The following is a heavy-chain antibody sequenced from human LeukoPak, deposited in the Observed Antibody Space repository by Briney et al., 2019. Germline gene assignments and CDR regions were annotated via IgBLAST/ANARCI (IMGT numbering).Heavy chain of an antibody. Sequence: PGGSLRLSCAASGFTVSSNYMSWVRQAPGKGLEWVSVIYSGGSTYYADSVKGRFTISRDNSKNTLSLQMSSLRAEDTAVYYCTKRGCSSTTCYSNCWGQGTLVTVAS. J-gene: IGHJ4*02. V-gene: IGHV3-53*01. CDR1: GFTVSSNY. CDR3: TKRGCSSTTCYSNC. CDR2: IYSGGST. D-gene: IGHD2-2*01.